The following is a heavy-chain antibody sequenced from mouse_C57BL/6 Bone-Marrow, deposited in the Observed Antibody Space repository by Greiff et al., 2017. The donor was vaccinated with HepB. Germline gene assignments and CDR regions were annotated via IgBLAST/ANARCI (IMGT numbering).Heavy chain of an antibody. CDR1: GYTFTSYW. Sequence: QVHVKQPGAELVKPGASVKLSCKASGYTFTSYWMHWVKQRPGRGLEWIGRIDPNSGGTKYNEKFKSKATLTVDKPSSTAYMQLSSLTSEDSAVYYWARYHYYGSSYVGAWFAYWGQGTLVTVSA. V-gene: IGHV1-72*01. J-gene: IGHJ3*01. CDR2: IDPNSGGT. D-gene: IGHD1-1*01. CDR3: ARYHYYGSSYVGAWFAY.